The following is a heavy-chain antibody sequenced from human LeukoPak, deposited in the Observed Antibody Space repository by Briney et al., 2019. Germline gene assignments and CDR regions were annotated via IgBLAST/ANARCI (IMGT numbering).Heavy chain of an antibody. D-gene: IGHD2-2*01. CDR3: ARDGWRADIVVVPAAMIYGPSLDY. J-gene: IGHJ4*02. Sequence: GGSLRLSCAASGFTFSSYWMSWVRQAPGKGLEWVANIKQDGSEKYYVDSVKGRFTISRDNAKNSLYLQMNSLRAEDTAVYYCARDGWRADIVVVPAAMIYGPSLDYWGQGTLVTVSS. CDR1: GFTFSSYW. V-gene: IGHV3-7*03. CDR2: IKQDGSEK.